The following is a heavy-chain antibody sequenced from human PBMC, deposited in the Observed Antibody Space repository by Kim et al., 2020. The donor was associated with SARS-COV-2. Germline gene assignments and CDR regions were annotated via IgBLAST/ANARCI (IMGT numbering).Heavy chain of an antibody. J-gene: IGHJ4*02. CDR3: ADGYYFDY. Sequence: SSTIYNAESAKGRFTISRDNAKNSRYLQTNSPRDEETAVYYCADGYYFDYWGQGNLVTVSS. V-gene: IGHV3-48*02. CDR2: SSTI.